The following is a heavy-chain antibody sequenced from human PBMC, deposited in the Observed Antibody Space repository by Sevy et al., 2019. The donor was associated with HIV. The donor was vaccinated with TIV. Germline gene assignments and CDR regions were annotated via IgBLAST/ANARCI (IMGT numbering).Heavy chain of an antibody. D-gene: IGHD1-1*01. J-gene: IGHJ6*02. V-gene: IGHV4-59*13. CDR2: IYYSGST. CDR3: ARDRVLYYYYGMDV. Sequence: SETLSLTCTVSGGSISSYYWSWIRQPQGKGLEWIGYIYYSGSTNYNPSLKSRVTISVDTSKNQFSLKLSSVTAADTAVYYCARDRVLYYYYGMDVWGQGTTVTVSS. CDR1: GGSISSYY.